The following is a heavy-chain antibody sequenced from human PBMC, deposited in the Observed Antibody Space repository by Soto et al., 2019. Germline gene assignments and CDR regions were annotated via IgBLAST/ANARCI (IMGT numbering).Heavy chain of an antibody. CDR2: ISGSGGST. J-gene: IGHJ4*02. CDR1: GFTFSRYA. D-gene: IGHD3-10*01. Sequence: AGSLRLSCAASGFTFSRYAMSWVRQAPGKGLEWVSAISGSGGSTYYADSEKGRFTISRDNSKNTLYLQMNSLRAEDTAVYYCAKDSGPGYCWGQGTLVTVSS. V-gene: IGHV3-23*01. CDR3: AKDSGPGYC.